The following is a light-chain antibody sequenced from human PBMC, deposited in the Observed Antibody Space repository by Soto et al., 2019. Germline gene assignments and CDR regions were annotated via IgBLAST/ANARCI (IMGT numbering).Light chain of an antibody. CDR1: QDISNY. J-gene: IGKJ4*01. Sequence: DIQMTQSPSSLSASVGDRVTITCPASQDISNYLNWYQQKPGKAPKLLIYDASNLETGVPSRFSESGSETDFTFTISSLQPEDMATYYCQQYDNLPLTFGGGTKVEIK. CDR3: QQYDNLPLT. CDR2: DAS. V-gene: IGKV1-33*01.